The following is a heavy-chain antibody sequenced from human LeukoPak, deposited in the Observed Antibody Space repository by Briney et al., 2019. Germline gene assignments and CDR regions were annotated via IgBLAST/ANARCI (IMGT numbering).Heavy chain of an antibody. J-gene: IGHJ6*02. CDR3: ARDLAPRWFGELTIYYYGMDV. Sequence: PGRSLRLSCAASGFTFSSYGMHWVRQAPGKGLEWVAVIWYDGSNKYYADSVKGRFTISRDNSKNTLYLQMNSLRAEDTAVYYCARDLAPRWFGELTIYYYGMDVWGQGTTVTVSS. V-gene: IGHV3-33*01. CDR1: GFTFSSYG. CDR2: IWYDGSNK. D-gene: IGHD3-10*01.